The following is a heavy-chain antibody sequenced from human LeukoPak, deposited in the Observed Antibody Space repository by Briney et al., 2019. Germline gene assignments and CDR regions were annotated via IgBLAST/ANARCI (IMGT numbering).Heavy chain of an antibody. CDR2: INHSGST. V-gene: IGHV4-34*01. CDR1: GGSISSYY. CDR3: ASKSPYYFDY. Sequence: PSETLSLTCTVSGGSISSYYWSWIRQPPGKGLEWIGEINHSGSTNYNPSLKSRVTISVDTSKNQFSLKLSSVTAADTAVYYCASKSPYYFDYWGQGTLVTVSS. J-gene: IGHJ4*02.